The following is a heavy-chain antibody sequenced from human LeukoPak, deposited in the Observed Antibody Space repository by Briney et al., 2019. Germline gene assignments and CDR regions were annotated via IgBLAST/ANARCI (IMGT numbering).Heavy chain of an antibody. J-gene: IGHJ4*02. CDR3: ARRRNLEPAATDY. D-gene: IGHD2-2*01. CDR1: GGSFRVYY. CDR2: IDHSGST. Sequence: SETLSLTCAVYGGSFRVYYWTWIPHPPGKGLEWSGEIDHSGSTNNNPSLKSRVTISVDTSKNQFSLKVSSVTAADAAVYYCARRRNLEPAATDYWGQGTLVTVSS. V-gene: IGHV4-34*01.